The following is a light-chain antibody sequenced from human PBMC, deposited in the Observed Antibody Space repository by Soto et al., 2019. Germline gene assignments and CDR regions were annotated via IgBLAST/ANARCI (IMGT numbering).Light chain of an antibody. V-gene: IGKV3-20*01. CDR3: QQYEKWPPSIT. CDR2: GAS. J-gene: IGKJ5*01. Sequence: EIVLTQSPGTLSLSPGERATLSCRASQSVSNNYLAWYQQKPGQAPRLLIYGASNRATGIPDRFSGSGSGTDFTLTISRLEPEDFAVYYCQQYEKWPPSITFGQGTRLEIK. CDR1: QSVSNNY.